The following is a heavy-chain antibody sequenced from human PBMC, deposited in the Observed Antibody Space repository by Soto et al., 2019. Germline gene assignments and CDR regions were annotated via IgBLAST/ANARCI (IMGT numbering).Heavy chain of an antibody. CDR3: ARGRRAYDFWSGFREYYYYYGMDV. V-gene: IGHV1-69*06. J-gene: IGHJ6*02. CDR1: GGTFSSYA. CDR2: IIPIFGTA. D-gene: IGHD3-3*01. Sequence: GASVKVSCKASGGTFSSYAISWVRQAPGQGLEWMGGIIPIFGTANYAQKFQGRVTITADKSTSTAYMELSSLRSGDTAVYYCARGRRAYDFWSGFREYYYYYGMDVWGQGTTVTVSS.